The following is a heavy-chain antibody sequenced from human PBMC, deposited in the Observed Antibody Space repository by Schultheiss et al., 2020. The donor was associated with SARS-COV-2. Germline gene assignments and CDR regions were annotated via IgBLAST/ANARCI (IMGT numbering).Heavy chain of an antibody. J-gene: IGHJ4*02. CDR2: IYYSGST. CDR1: GGSISSSSYY. CDR3: ARDSSSWYSY. V-gene: IGHV4-61*10. Sequence: SETLSLTCTVSGGSISSSSYYWSWIRQPAGKGLEWIGYIYYSGSTYYNPSLKSRVTISVDTSKNQFSLKLSSVTAADTAVYYCARDSSSWYSYWGQGTLVTVSS. D-gene: IGHD6-13*01.